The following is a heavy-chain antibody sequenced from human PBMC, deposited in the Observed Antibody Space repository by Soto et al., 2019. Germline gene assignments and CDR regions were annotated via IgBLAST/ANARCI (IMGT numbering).Heavy chain of an antibody. V-gene: IGHV3-23*01. CDR3: AKKGFTIFGVVTRRGDWFDP. D-gene: IGHD3-3*01. CDR1: GFTFSSYA. J-gene: IGHJ5*02. Sequence: EVQLLESGGGLVQPGGSLRLSCAASGFTFSSYAMSWVRQAPGKGLEWVSAISGSGGSTYYADSMKGRFTISRDNSKNTLYLQMNSLRAEDTAVYYCAKKGFTIFGVVTRRGDWFDPWGQGTLVTVSS. CDR2: ISGSGGST.